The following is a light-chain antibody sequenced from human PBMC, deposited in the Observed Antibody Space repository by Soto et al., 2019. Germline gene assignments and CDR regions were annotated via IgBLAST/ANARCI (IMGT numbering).Light chain of an antibody. V-gene: IGKV3D-15*03. CDR1: QYINTR. J-gene: IGKJ5*01. Sequence: EIVLTQSPATVSSFPGDRVTLSCRASQYINTRLAWYQHRPGQAPRLLIYQTSIRAAGIPARFSASGSGTDFTLTISDVQPEDFATYYCQQYDNLLITFGQGTRLEIK. CDR3: QQYDNLLIT. CDR2: QTS.